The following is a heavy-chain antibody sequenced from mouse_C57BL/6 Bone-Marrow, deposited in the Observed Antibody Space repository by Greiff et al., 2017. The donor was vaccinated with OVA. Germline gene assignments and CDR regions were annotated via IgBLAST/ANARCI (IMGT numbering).Heavy chain of an antibody. Sequence: VQLQQSGAELVMPGASVKLSCKASGYTFTSYWMHWVKQRPGQGLEWIGEIDPADSYTNYNQKFKGKSTLTVDKSSSPAYMQLSSLTSEDSAVSYCATTAQAACGAMDYWGRGTSVTVTS. CDR2: IDPADSYT. CDR1: GYTFTSYW. V-gene: IGHV1-69*01. D-gene: IGHD3-2*02. J-gene: IGHJ4*01. CDR3: ATTAQAACGAMDY.